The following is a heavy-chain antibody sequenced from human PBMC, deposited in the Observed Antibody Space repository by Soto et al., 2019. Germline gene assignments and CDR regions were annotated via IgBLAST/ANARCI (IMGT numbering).Heavy chain of an antibody. CDR1: GATFRTNP. Sequence: QVQLVQSGAEVKKPGSSVKVSCKVSGATFRTNPIAWVRQAPGQGLEWMGGIVPMSGTPKDEQKFQDRVTITADQSRSTACLELRTLSFEDRDNYWCGRKGGGACPGGGCFSLDFWGQGTLITVSS. V-gene: IGHV1-69*01. J-gene: IGHJ4*02. D-gene: IGHD2-15*01. CDR3: GRKGGGACPGGGCFSLDF. CDR2: IVPMSGTP.